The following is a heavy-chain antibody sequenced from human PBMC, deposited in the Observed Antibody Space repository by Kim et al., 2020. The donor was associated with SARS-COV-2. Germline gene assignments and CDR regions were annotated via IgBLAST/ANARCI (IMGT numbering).Heavy chain of an antibody. Sequence: GRFTISRDNSKNALYLQMSSLRAEDTALFYCAKALLRGVNYYYYGMDVWGQGTTVTVSS. D-gene: IGHD3-10*01. CDR3: AKALLRGVNYYYYGMDV. V-gene: IGHV3-30*02. J-gene: IGHJ6*02.